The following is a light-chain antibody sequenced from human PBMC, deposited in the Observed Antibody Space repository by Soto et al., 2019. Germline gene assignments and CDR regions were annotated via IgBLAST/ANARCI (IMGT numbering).Light chain of an antibody. J-gene: IGLJ1*01. Sequence: QSALTQPASVSGSPGQSITISCTGTSNDVGSYNLVSWYQQHPGKAPKLMIYEGIKRPSGVSNRFSGSKSGNTASLTISGLPTEDEAEYYCCSYAGSSTSLYVFGTGTKVTVL. CDR2: EGI. V-gene: IGLV2-23*01. CDR3: CSYAGSSTSLYV. CDR1: SNDVGSYNL.